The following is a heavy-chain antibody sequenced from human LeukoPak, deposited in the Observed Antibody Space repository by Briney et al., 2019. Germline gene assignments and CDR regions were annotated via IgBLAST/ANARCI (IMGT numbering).Heavy chain of an antibody. CDR2: IKQDGSDK. D-gene: IGHD2-2*01. CDR3: AKDHRIPRSIVVVPAGYDY. CDR1: GITFSNYW. V-gene: IGHV3-7*03. J-gene: IGHJ4*02. Sequence: GGSLRLSCAASGITFSNYWMKWVRQAPGKGLEWLATIKQDGSDKFYVDSVKGRFTISRDNAGNSLYLQMNSLRAEDTAVYYCAKDHRIPRSIVVVPAGYDYWGQGTLVTVSS.